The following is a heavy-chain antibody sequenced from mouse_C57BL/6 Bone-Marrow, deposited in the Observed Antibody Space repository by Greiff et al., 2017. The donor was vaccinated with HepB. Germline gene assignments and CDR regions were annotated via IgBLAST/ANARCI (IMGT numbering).Heavy chain of an antibody. CDR1: GYTFTSYG. Sequence: QVQLKQSGAELARPGASVKLSCKASGYTFTSYGMSWVKQRTGQGLEWIGEIYPRSGNTYYNEKFKGKATLTADKSSSTAYMELRSLTSEDSAVYFCARPPRQLRLWFAYWGQGTLVTVSA. CDR2: IYPRSGNT. V-gene: IGHV1-81*01. CDR3: ARPPRQLRLWFAY. J-gene: IGHJ3*01. D-gene: IGHD3-2*02.